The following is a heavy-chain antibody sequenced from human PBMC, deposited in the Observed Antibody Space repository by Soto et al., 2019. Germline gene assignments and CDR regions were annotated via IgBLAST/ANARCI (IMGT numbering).Heavy chain of an antibody. CDR3: ARGMLGIAAAGNYYYYGMDV. CDR2: IYYSGST. D-gene: IGHD6-13*01. V-gene: IGHV4-61*08. J-gene: IGHJ6*02. CDR1: GGSIRSGGYY. Sequence: PSETLSLTCTVSGGSIRSGGYYWSWIRQHPGKGLEWIGYIYYSGSTNYNPSLKSRVTISVDTSKNQFSLKLSSVTAADTAVYYCARGMLGIAAAGNYYYYGMDVWGQGTTVTVSS.